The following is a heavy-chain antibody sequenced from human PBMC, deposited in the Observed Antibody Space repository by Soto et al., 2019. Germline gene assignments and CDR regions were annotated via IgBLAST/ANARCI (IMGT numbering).Heavy chain of an antibody. CDR1: GGSISSGDYY. CDR3: ARDQKVVADNWFDP. CDR2: IYYSGST. Sequence: PSETLSLTCTVSGGSISSGDYYWSWIRQPSGKGLEWIGYIYYSGSTYYNPSLKSRVTISVDTSKNQFSLKLSSVTAADTAVYYCARDQKVVADNWFDPWGQGTLVTVSS. D-gene: IGHD2-15*01. J-gene: IGHJ5*02. V-gene: IGHV4-30-4*01.